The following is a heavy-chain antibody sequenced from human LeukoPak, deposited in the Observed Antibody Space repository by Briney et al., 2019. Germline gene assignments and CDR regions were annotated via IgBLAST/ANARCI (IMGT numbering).Heavy chain of an antibody. CDR3: ARGLIVEYGMDL. J-gene: IGHJ6*02. CDR2: INHSGST. Sequence: SETLSLTCAVYGGSFSGYYWSWIRQPPGKGLEWIGEINHSGSTNYNPSLKSRVTISVDTSKNQFSLKLSSVTAADTAVYYCARGLIVEYGMDLWGQGTTVTVSS. D-gene: IGHD3-22*01. V-gene: IGHV4-34*01. CDR1: GGSFSGYY.